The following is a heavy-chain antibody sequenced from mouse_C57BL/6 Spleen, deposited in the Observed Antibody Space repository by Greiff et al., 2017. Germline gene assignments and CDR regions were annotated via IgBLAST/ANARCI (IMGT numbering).Heavy chain of an antibody. D-gene: IGHD2-1*01. CDR2: IYPGDGDT. V-gene: IGHV1-82*01. CDR3: AREGNYPFAY. CDR1: GYAFSSSG. J-gene: IGHJ3*01. Sequence: VQLQQSGPELVKPGASVKISCKASGYAFSSSGMNWVKQRPGKGLEWIGRIYPGDGDTNYNVKFKGKATLTADKSSSTAYMQLSSLTSEDSAVYFCAREGNYPFAYWGQGTLVTVSA.